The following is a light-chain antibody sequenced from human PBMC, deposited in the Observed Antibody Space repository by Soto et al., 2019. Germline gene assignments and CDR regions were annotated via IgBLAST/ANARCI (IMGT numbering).Light chain of an antibody. CDR2: DAS. V-gene: IGKV3-11*01. Sequence: EIVLTQSPATLSLSPGERATLSCRASQSISSYLAWYQHKPGQAPRLLIYDASNKATGIPARFSGSGSGTDFTLTISSLEPEDSAVYYCQQRSNCPLTFGGGTKVDIK. J-gene: IGKJ4*01. CDR3: QQRSNCPLT. CDR1: QSISSY.